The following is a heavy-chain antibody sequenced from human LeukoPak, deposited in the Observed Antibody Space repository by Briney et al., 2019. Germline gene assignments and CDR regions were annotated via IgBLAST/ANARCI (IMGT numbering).Heavy chain of an antibody. D-gene: IGHD2-2*01. Sequence: PGGSLRLSCAASGFTFSSYDMNWVRQAPGKGLEWVAVISYDGSNKYYADSVKGRFTISRDNSKNAVYLQMNSLRPEDTAVYYCAKRGSSANFDHWGQGTLVSVSS. J-gene: IGHJ4*02. CDR1: GFTFSSYD. V-gene: IGHV3-30*18. CDR3: AKRGSSANFDH. CDR2: ISYDGSNK.